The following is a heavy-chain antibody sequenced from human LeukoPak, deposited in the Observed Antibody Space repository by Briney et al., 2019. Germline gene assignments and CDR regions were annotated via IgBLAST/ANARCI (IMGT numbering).Heavy chain of an antibody. Sequence: GESLKISCQGSGYNFPIYWIGWVRQMPGQGLEWMGIIYPDDSNTIYGPSFQGQVTISADKSISTAYLQWSSLKASDTAMYYCAGASGYSSGWYHFWGQGTLVTVSS. J-gene: IGHJ4*02. D-gene: IGHD6-19*01. CDR1: GYNFPIYW. CDR2: IYPDDSNT. CDR3: AGASGYSSGWYHF. V-gene: IGHV5-51*01.